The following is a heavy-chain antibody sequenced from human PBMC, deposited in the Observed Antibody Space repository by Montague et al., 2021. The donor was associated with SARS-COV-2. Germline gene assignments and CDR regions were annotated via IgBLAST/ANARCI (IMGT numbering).Heavy chain of an antibody. CDR2: IDRSGSP. Sequence: TLSLTCTVSGGPISRGYYYWSWIRLPAGKGLEWIGRIDRSGSPNYNPCLEGRVVLTVDTTRNQFSMKLTTVTAADTAMYYCARGVDTGVVTVTGGFDSWGQGTLVIVSS. D-gene: IGHD5-18*01. CDR3: ARGVDTGVVTVTGGFDS. J-gene: IGHJ4*02. CDR1: GGPISRGYYY. V-gene: IGHV4-61*02.